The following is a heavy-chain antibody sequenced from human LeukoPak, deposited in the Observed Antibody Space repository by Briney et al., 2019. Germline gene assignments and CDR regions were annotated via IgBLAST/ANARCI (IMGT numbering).Heavy chain of an antibody. D-gene: IGHD2-2*01. CDR1: GGGITTGGHY. J-gene: IGHJ6*03. CDR2: TYHRGSS. Sequence: TSQTLSLTCTVSGGGITTGGHYWSWIRQHPGKGLEWIGDTYHRGSSYYNPSLKTRVTISLDTSKNQFSLNLGSVTAADTAVYFCARGRVEEYYFYYMDVWGKGATVTVS. CDR3: ARGRVEEYYFYYMDV. V-gene: IGHV4-31*03.